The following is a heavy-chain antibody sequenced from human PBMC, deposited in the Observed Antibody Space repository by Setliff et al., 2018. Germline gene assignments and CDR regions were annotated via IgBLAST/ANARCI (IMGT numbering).Heavy chain of an antibody. Sequence: ASVKVSCKASGYTLNNYAMNWVRQAPGQGFEWMGWINTKTGNPTYAQDFTGRLVFSLDTSVNTAFVQISSLKAEDTAVYYCARASSYGYDFWGQGTLVTVPQ. V-gene: IGHV7-4-1*02. D-gene: IGHD5-18*01. CDR2: INTKTGNP. CDR1: GYTLNNYA. CDR3: ARASSYGYDF. J-gene: IGHJ4*02.